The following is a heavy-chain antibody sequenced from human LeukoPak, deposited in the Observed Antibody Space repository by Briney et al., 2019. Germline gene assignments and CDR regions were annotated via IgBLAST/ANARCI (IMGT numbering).Heavy chain of an antibody. J-gene: IGHJ4*02. CDR2: IYYSGST. CDR1: GGSISDAAYY. CDR3: ARGSSRFDC. Sequence: SETLSLTCTVSGGSISDAAYYWSWIRQHPGEGLKWIGYIYYSGSTSYNPSLKSRVTISVDTSKNQFSLKLTSVTAADTAVYYCARGSSRFDCWGQGTLVTVSS. V-gene: IGHV4-31*03. D-gene: IGHD6-13*01.